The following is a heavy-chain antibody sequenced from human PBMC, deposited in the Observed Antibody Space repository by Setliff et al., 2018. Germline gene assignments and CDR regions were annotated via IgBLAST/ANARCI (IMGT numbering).Heavy chain of an antibody. V-gene: IGHV7-4-1*02. J-gene: IGHJ4*01. D-gene: IGHD4-17*01. Sequence: GAPVKVSCKASGYSLSNYVMNWVRQAPGQGLEWMGWINTKTGDPTYAQGYTGRFAFSLDTSDSATYLDISNLKAEDTATYYCARADHLVTTTFDYWGQGTLVTVSS. CDR2: INTKTGDP. CDR1: GYSLSNYV. CDR3: ARADHLVTTTFDY.